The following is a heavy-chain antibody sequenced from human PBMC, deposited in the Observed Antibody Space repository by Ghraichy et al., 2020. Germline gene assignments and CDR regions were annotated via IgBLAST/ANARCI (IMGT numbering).Heavy chain of an antibody. D-gene: IGHD2-2*01. CDR1: GFTFSSYC. V-gene: IGHV3-7*01. CDR3: ARDRGVPAAMRGLYYYYGMDV. Sequence: GGSLRLSCAASGFTFSSYCMSWVRQAPGKGLEWVANIKQDGSEKYYVDSVKGRFTISRDNAKNSLYLQMNSLRAEDTAVYYCARDRGVPAAMRGLYYYYGMDVWGQGTTVTVSS. J-gene: IGHJ6*02. CDR2: IKQDGSEK.